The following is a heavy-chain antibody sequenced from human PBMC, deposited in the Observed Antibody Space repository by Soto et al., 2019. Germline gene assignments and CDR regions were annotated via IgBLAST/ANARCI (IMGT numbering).Heavy chain of an antibody. CDR3: ALRSGNYLFRAFDS. Sequence: EVQLLESGGGLVQPGGSLRLSCAASAASGFTFSNYAMTWVRQAPGKGLEGVSSISGNGYNTYYADSVRGRFSISRDNSKNKLYLQMNSLRAEDTAIYYCALRSGNYLFRAFDSWGQGTMVTVSS. CDR1: GFTFSNYA. CDR2: ISGNGYNT. D-gene: IGHD1-26*01. J-gene: IGHJ3*02. V-gene: IGHV3-23*01.